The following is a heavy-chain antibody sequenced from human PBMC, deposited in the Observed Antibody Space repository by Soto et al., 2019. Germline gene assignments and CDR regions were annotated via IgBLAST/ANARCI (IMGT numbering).Heavy chain of an antibody. V-gene: IGHV1-18*01. CDR1: GYTFTSYG. Sequence: GASVKVSCKASGYTFTSYGISWVRQAPGQGLEWMGWISAYNGNTNYAQKLQGRVTMTTDTSTSTAYMELRSLRSDDTAVYYCAKDRRAKIPVAGTGNDYWGQGTLVTVSS. D-gene: IGHD6-19*01. J-gene: IGHJ4*02. CDR2: ISAYNGNT. CDR3: AKDRRAKIPVAGTGNDY.